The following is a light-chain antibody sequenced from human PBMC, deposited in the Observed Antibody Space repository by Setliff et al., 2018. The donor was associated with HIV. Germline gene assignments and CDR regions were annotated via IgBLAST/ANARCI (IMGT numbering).Light chain of an antibody. Sequence: EIVLTQSPXXLSLSTGQRVTXXXXPSQSLGSNSLACYQPIPGQTPILLISGASSSANGIPDRFSGSGSVTDFTLTIRRLEPEDYAVDYCQQYGNSPLTFGGGTKVDIK. CDR1: QSLGSNS. J-gene: IGKJ4*01. CDR2: GAS. CDR3: QQYGNSPLT. V-gene: IGKV3-20*01.